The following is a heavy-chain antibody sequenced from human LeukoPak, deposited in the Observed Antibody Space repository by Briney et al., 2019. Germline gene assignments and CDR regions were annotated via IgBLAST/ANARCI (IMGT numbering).Heavy chain of an antibody. CDR2: IYSGAAT. D-gene: IGHD6-13*01. Sequence: ETLSLTCTVSGGSISTYYMSWVRQAPGKGLEWLSVIYSGAATYYADSVKGRFTISRDNSKNTLHLQMNSLRAEDTAVYYCAREAAGRDYYYGMDVWGRGTTVTVSS. J-gene: IGHJ6*02. V-gene: IGHV3-53*01. CDR3: AREAAGRDYYYGMDV. CDR1: GGSISTYY.